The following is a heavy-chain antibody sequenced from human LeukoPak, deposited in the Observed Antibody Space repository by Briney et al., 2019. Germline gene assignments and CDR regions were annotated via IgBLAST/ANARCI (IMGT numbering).Heavy chain of an antibody. Sequence: PGRSLRLSCAASGFIFSNYAMHWVRQAPGKGLEWEAVISSDGSKKDHADSVKGRFTISRDNSKNTLYLQMNSLRAEDTAVYYCAKDIEYNWNYVDYWGQGTLVTVSS. J-gene: IGHJ4*02. CDR1: GFIFSNYA. CDR3: AKDIEYNWNYVDY. D-gene: IGHD1-7*01. CDR2: ISSDGSKK. V-gene: IGHV3-30*04.